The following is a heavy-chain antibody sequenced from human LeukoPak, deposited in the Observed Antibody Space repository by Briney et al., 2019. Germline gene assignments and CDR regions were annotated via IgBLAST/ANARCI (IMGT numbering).Heavy chain of an antibody. V-gene: IGHV3-7*01. Sequence: PGGSLRLSCAASEFTFSSYWMSWVRQAPGKGLEWVASIKQDGSEKYYMDSVRGRFTISRDNAKNSLYLQMNSLRAEDTAVYFCARQSRAAYSLNFDYWGQGTLVTVSS. CDR3: ARQSRAAYSLNFDY. CDR2: IKQDGSEK. D-gene: IGHD6-6*01. J-gene: IGHJ4*02. CDR1: EFTFSSYW.